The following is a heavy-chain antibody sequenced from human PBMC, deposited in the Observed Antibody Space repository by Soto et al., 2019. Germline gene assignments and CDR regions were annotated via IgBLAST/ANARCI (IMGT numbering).Heavy chain of an antibody. J-gene: IGHJ3*02. D-gene: IGHD6-25*01. Sequence: EVQLVESGGGLVQPGGSLTLSCAASEFAFSSYWMTWVRQAPGKGLEWVANIRKDGSQRSYLDSVRGRFTISRDNSKNSLYLQMNSLTAEDTALYCCGRDVSPGSSGVYCDDFEIWGQGTMFTVSS. CDR3: GRDVSPGSSGVYCDDFEI. CDR2: IRKDGSQR. CDR1: EFAFSSYW. V-gene: IGHV3-7*05.